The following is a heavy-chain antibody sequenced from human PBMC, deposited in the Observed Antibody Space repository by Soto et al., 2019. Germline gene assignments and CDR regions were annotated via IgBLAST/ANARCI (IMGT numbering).Heavy chain of an antibody. CDR2: ISAYSGNT. D-gene: IGHD3-16*02. Sequence: QVQLVQSAAEVKKPGASVKVSCKTSGYSFHIYGITWVRQAPGQGLEWMGWISAYSGNTNYAQNLQGRVTMTTDPSTGTAYLELRSLRSDDTAVYYCARDVYIVSGDAFDIGGQGTMVTVSS. CDR1: GYSFHIYG. J-gene: IGHJ3*02. V-gene: IGHV1-18*01. CDR3: ARDVYIVSGDAFDI.